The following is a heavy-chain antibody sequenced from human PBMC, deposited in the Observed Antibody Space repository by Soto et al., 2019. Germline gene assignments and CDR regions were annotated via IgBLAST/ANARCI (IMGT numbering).Heavy chain of an antibody. Sequence: VGSLRLSCAASGFTFSSYGMHWVRQAPGKGLEWVAVIWYDGSNKYYADSVKGRFTISRDNSKNTLYLQMESLGAEDTAVYYCAKDAAMVSSTFNYFDYWGQGTLVTVSS. J-gene: IGHJ4*02. V-gene: IGHV3-33*06. CDR3: AKDAAMVSSTFNYFDY. CDR1: GFTFSSYG. CDR2: IWYDGSNK. D-gene: IGHD6-13*01.